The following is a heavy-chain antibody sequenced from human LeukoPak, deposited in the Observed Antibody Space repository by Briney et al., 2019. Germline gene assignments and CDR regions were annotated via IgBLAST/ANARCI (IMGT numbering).Heavy chain of an antibody. CDR3: ATEIRYFDWYS. D-gene: IGHD3-9*01. Sequence: SSGKVSCKVSGYTLTELSMHWVRQAPGKGLEWMGGFDPEDGETIYAQKFQGRVIMTEDTSTDTAYMELSSLRSEDTAVYYCATEIRYFDWYSWGQGTLVTVSS. CDR2: FDPEDGET. V-gene: IGHV1-24*01. J-gene: IGHJ4*02. CDR1: GYTLTELS.